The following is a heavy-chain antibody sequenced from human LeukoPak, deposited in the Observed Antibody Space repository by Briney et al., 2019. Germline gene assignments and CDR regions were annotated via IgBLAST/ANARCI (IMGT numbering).Heavy chain of an antibody. CDR3: ARGLRGYSYGYGGPDYYYYMDV. J-gene: IGHJ6*03. Sequence: NPSETLSLTCTVSGLPITSGGYYWNWIRQHPGKGLEWIGYKYYSASAFYNPSLKSRVTISVDTSKNQFSLKLSSVTAADTAVYYCARGLRGYSYGYGGPDYYYYMDVWGEGTTVTVSS. D-gene: IGHD5-18*01. V-gene: IGHV4-31*03. CDR2: KYYSASA. CDR1: GLPITSGGYY.